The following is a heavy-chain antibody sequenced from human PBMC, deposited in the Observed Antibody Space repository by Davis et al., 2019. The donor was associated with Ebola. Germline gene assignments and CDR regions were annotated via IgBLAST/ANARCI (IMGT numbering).Heavy chain of an antibody. J-gene: IGHJ4*02. Sequence: SVTVSCKASGGTFSSYTISWVRQAPGQGLEWMGRIIPILGIANYAQKFQGRVTITADKSTSTAYMELSSLRSENTAVYYCAREVGYSGYDSRDYWGQGTLVTVSS. D-gene: IGHD5-12*01. CDR3: AREVGYSGYDSRDY. V-gene: IGHV1-69*04. CDR1: GGTFSSYT. CDR2: IIPILGIA.